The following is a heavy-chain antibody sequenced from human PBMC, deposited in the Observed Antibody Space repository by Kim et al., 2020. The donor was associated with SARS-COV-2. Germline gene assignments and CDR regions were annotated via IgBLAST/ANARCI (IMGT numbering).Heavy chain of an antibody. D-gene: IGHD3-10*01. V-gene: IGHV4-31*03. CDR1: GGSITSGGYY. J-gene: IGHJ6*02. CDR3: ARHGSGTYYKHHNGMDV. CDR2: IHYSGTT. Sequence: SETLSLTCTVSGGSITSGGYYWSWIRQQPGKGLEWIGNIHYSGTTFANPSLKSRLTISVDTYKNQFSLRLTSVTAADTAVYLCARHGSGTYYKHHNGMDVWGQGTTVTVSS.